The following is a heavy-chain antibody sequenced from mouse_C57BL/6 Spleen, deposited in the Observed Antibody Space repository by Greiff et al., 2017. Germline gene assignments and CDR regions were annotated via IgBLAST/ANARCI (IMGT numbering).Heavy chain of an antibody. CDR3: ARRYYGSSWDY. CDR2: IDPSDSYT. V-gene: IGHV1-50*01. Sequence: SGAELVKPGASVKLSCKASGYTFTSYWMQWVKQRPGQGLEWIGEIDPSDSYTNYNQKFKGKATLTVDTSSSTAYMQLSSLTSEDSAVYYCARRYYGSSWDYWGQGTTLTVSS. J-gene: IGHJ2*01. D-gene: IGHD1-1*01. CDR1: GYTFTSYW.